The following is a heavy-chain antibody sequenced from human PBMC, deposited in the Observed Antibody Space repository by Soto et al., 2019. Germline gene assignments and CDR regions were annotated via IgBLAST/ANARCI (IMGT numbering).Heavy chain of an antibody. CDR1: GGSISGYY. CDR3: ARAGVATLSDY. V-gene: IGHV4-59*01. D-gene: IGHD2-15*01. J-gene: IGHJ4*02. CDR2: MYYSGST. Sequence: PSETLSLTCTVSGGSISGYYCRWIRQPPGKGLEWIGYMYYSGSTNYNPSLKSRVTISVDTSKNQFSLKLSSVTAADTAVYYCARAGVATLSDYWGQGTLVTVSS.